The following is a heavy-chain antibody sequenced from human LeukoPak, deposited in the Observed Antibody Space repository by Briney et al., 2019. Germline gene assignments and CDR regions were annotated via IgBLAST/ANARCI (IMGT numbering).Heavy chain of an antibody. CDR2: ISYDGSNK. J-gene: IGHJ4*02. D-gene: IGHD5-24*01. Sequence: GGSLRLSCAASGFTFSSYAMHWVRQAPGKGLEWVAVISYDGSNKYYADSVKGRFTISRDNSKNTLYLQMNSLRAEDTAVYYCARDFGPDGTGAFDYWGQGTLVTVSS. V-gene: IGHV3-30-3*01. CDR3: ARDFGPDGTGAFDY. CDR1: GFTFSSYA.